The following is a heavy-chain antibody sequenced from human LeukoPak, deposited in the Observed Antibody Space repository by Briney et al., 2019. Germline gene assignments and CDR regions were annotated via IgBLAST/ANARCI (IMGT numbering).Heavy chain of an antibody. J-gene: IGHJ4*02. CDR1: GGSISSSSYY. CDR2: IYYSGST. CDR3: ARVDDSSGYYISLDY. V-gene: IGHV4-39*07. Sequence: SSETLSLTCTVSGGSISSSSYYWGWIRQPPGKGLEWIGSIYYSGSTYYNPSLKSRVTISVDTSKNQFSLKLSSVTAADTAAYYCARVDDSSGYYISLDYWGQGTLVTVSS. D-gene: IGHD3-22*01.